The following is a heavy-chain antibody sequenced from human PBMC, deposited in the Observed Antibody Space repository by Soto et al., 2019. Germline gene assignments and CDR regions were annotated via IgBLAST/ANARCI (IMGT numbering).Heavy chain of an antibody. J-gene: IGHJ4*02. CDR1: GFTFSSYA. Sequence: EVQLLESGGGVVQPGGSLRLSCAASGFTFSSYAMSWVRQAPRKGLEWVATISCSGGSTYYADSVKGRFTISRDNSKNTLYLQMSSLRAEDTAVYYCARRTGTTRGPFDYWGQGTLVTVSS. V-gene: IGHV3-23*01. D-gene: IGHD4-17*01. CDR3: ARRTGTTRGPFDY. CDR2: ISCSGGST.